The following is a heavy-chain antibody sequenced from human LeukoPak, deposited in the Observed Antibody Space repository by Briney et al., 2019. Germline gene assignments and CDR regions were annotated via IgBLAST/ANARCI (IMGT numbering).Heavy chain of an antibody. Sequence: PGGSLRLSCAASGFTFSDYWMHWVRQVPGKGLVWVSRINDDGRSTSEAVSVKGRFTTSRDNAKNTLYLQMNSLRVEDTAIYYCARSAAGLDYWGQGTLVTVSS. CDR2: INDDGRST. J-gene: IGHJ4*02. CDR3: ARSAAGLDY. CDR1: GFTFSDYW. V-gene: IGHV3-74*01. D-gene: IGHD6-13*01.